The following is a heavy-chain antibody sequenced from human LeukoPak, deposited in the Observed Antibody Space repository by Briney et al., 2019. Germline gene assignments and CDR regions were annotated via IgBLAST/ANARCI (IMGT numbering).Heavy chain of an antibody. CDR3: ARDLGGMWAIYGRAFDI. V-gene: IGHV4-61*01. Sequence: SETLSLTCTVSGYSISSSYYWNWIRQPPGQGLEWIGYIYYSGSTNYNPSLKSRVTISVDTSKNQFSLKLSSVTVADTAVYYCARDLGGMWAIYGRAFDIWGQGTMVTVSS. CDR1: GYSISSSYY. J-gene: IGHJ3*02. D-gene: IGHD1-26*01. CDR2: IYYSGST.